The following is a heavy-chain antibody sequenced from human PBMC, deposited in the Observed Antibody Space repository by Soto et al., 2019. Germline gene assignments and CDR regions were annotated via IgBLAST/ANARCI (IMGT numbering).Heavy chain of an antibody. CDR3: ARPMNTVTYDAFDI. Sequence: KFQGRVTITRDTSASTAYMELSSLRSEDTAVYYCARPMNTVTYDAFDIWGQGTMVTVSS. J-gene: IGHJ3*02. V-gene: IGHV1-3*01. D-gene: IGHD4-17*01.